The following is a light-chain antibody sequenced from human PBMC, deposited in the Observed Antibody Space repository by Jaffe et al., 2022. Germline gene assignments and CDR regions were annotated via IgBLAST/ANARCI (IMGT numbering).Light chain of an antibody. CDR3: QQYNNWPPWT. CDR2: GAS. J-gene: IGKJ1*01. CDR1: QSVSGS. Sequence: EIEMTQSPATLSVSPGERATLSCTASQSVSGSLAWYQQKPGQAPRLLIYGASTRATGIPARFSGSGSGTEFTLTISRLQSEDFAVYYCQQYNNWPPWTFGQGTKVEIK. V-gene: IGKV3-15*01.